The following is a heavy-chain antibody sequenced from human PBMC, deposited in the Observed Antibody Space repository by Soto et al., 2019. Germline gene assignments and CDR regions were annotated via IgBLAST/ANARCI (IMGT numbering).Heavy chain of an antibody. CDR2: ISAYNGDT. Sequence: QVQLVQSGAEVKKPGASVKVSCKTSGYTFTRYSISWVRQAPGQGLEWMGWISAYNGDTNYAQKLQGRVTMTTDASTSTVYMELRSLRSDDTAMYYCARDHAGSGWFRFDYWGQGTLVTVSS. CDR3: ARDHAGSGWFRFDY. CDR1: GYTFTRYS. V-gene: IGHV1-18*01. D-gene: IGHD6-19*01. J-gene: IGHJ4*02.